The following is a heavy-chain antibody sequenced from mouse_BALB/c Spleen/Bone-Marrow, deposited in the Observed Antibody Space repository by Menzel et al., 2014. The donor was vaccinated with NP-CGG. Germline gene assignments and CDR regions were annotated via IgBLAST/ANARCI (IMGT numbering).Heavy chain of an antibody. V-gene: IGHV5-4*02. Sequence: EVKLVESGGGLVKPGGSLKLSCAASGFTFSDYYMYWVRQTPEKRLEWVATISDAGSYTYYPDSVKGRFTISRDNAMNNLYLQMISLKSEDTAMYYCARDGDYRYAWFAYWGQGTLVTVST. CDR1: GFTFSDYY. CDR2: ISDAGSYT. D-gene: IGHD2-14*01. CDR3: ARDGDYRYAWFAY. J-gene: IGHJ3*01.